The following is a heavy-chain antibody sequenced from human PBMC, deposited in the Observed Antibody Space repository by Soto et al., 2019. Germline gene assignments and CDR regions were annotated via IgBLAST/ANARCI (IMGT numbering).Heavy chain of an antibody. CDR1: EFPFGCSA. Sequence: EVQLLESGGGLVQPGGSLRLSCADSEFPFGCSAMSWVRHAPGMGLEWVSTIISDTARTHYADSVKGRFTISRDSSKNTMFLQMNSLRAADTAVYFSATQDRSGAACSPPGWGQGTLVTVSS. D-gene: IGHD2-21*02. CDR3: ATQDRSGAACSPPG. J-gene: IGHJ4*02. CDR2: IISDTART. V-gene: IGHV3-23*01.